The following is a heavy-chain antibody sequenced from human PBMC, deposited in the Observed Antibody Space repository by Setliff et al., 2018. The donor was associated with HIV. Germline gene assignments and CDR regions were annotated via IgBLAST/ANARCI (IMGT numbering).Heavy chain of an antibody. CDR2: ISRSSSTI. CDR3: ARVGYSSSWYWAGAFDI. D-gene: IGHD6-13*01. V-gene: IGHV3-48*01. CDR1: GFIFKNYW. Sequence: QPGGSLRLSCVASGFIFKNYWMSWVRQAPGKGLEWLSYISRSSSTIYYADSVKGRFTISRDNSKNTLYLQMNSLRAEDTAVYYCARVGYSSSWYWAGAFDIWGQGTMVTVSS. J-gene: IGHJ3*02.